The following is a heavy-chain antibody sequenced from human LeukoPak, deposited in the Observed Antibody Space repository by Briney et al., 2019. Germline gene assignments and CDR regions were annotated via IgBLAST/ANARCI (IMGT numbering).Heavy chain of an antibody. V-gene: IGHV3-23*01. D-gene: IGHD6-6*01. CDR2: ISGSGADT. CDR3: AKQSTARSLGE. CDR1: GFPFTFA. Sequence: GGYLRLSCAASGFPFTFAMSWVRQAPGKGLEWVSTISGSGADTYYADSVRGRFTISRDNSKNMLYLQMNSLRAEDTAVYYCAKQSTARSLGEGGQGTLVTVSS. J-gene: IGHJ4*02.